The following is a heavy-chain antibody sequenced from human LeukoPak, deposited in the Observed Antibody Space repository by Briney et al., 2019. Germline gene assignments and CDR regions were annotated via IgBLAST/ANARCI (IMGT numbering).Heavy chain of an antibody. Sequence: SETLSLTCTVSGGSMSSGSYSWGWIRQPPGKGLEWIGYIYYSGSTNYNPSLKSRVTISVDTSKNQFSLKLSSVTAADTAVYYCARSPYPGWFDPWGQGTLVTVSS. J-gene: IGHJ5*02. CDR1: GGSMSSGSYS. CDR3: ARSPYPGWFDP. D-gene: IGHD2-2*01. CDR2: IYYSGST. V-gene: IGHV4-61*01.